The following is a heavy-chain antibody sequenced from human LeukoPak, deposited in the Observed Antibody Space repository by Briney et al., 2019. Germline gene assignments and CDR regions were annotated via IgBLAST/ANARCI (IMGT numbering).Heavy chain of an antibody. CDR1: GFSLSTSGMC. CDR2: IDWDDDK. CDR3: AHSYESGSYSYYFDY. J-gene: IGHJ4*02. Sequence: SGPALVKPTQTLTLTCTFSGFSLSTSGMCVSWIRQPPGKALEWLARIDWDDDKYYSTSLKTRLTISKDTSRNQVVLTMTNMDPVDTATYYCAHSYESGSYSYYFDYWGQGTLVTVSS. D-gene: IGHD1-26*01. V-gene: IGHV2-70*12.